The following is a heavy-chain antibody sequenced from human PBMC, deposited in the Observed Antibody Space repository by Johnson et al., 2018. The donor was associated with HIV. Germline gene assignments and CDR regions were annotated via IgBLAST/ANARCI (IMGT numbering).Heavy chain of an antibody. Sequence: VQLVESGGGVVRPGGSLRLSCAASGFTFTDHYMDWVRQAPGKGLEWVGRPRNKAHSYTTEYAASVKGRFTISRDDSKNSLYLQMNSLKSEDTAVYYCATGASSTWSLGALDIWGQGTMVTVSS. CDR3: ATGASSTWSLGALDI. V-gene: IGHV3-72*01. CDR2: PRNKAHSYTT. D-gene: IGHD6-13*01. J-gene: IGHJ3*02. CDR1: GFTFTDHY.